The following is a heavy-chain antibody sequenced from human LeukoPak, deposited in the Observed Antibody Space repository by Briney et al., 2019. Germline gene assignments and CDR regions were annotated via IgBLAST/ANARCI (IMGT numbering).Heavy chain of an antibody. CDR1: VYTFTGYY. D-gene: IGHD6-13*01. CDR2: INPNSGGT. CDR3: ARNGPAAGPDY. V-gene: IGHV1-2*02. J-gene: IGHJ4*02. Sequence: ASVKVSCKASVYTFTGYYMHWVGQPPGQGLEWMGWINPNSGGTNYAQKFQGRVTMTRDTSISTAYMELSRLRSDDTAVYYCARNGPAAGPDYWGQGTLVTVSS.